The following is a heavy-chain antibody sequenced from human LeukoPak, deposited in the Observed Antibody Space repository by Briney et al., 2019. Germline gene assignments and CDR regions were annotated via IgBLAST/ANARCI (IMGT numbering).Heavy chain of an antibody. V-gene: IGHV1-2*02. CDR1: GYTFTGYY. J-gene: IGHJ4*02. CDR2: INPNSGGT. D-gene: IGHD3-16*02. Sequence: ASVKVSCKASGYTFTGYYMHWVRQAPGQGLEWMGWINPNSGGTNYAQKFQGRVTMTGDTSISTAYMELSRLRSDDTAVYYCARGGSNYDYVWGSYRSINFDYWGQGTLVTVSS. CDR3: ARGGSNYDYVWGSYRSINFDY.